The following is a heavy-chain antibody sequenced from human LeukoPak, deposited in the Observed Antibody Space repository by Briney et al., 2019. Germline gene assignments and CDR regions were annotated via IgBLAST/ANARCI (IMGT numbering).Heavy chain of an antibody. V-gene: IGHV1-8*01. CDR1: GYTFTSYD. CDR2: MNPNSGDT. Sequence: ASVKVSCKASGYTFTSYDINWVRQATGQGLEWMGWMNPNSGDTGYAQKFQGRVTMTRNTSISTAYMELSSLRSEDTAVYYCARHVQLVRRHYYYMDVWGKGTTVTVSS. D-gene: IGHD1-1*01. CDR3: ARHVQLVRRHYYYMDV. J-gene: IGHJ6*03.